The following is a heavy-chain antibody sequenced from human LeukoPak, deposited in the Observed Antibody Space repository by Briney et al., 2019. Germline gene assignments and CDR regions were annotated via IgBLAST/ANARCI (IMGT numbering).Heavy chain of an antibody. V-gene: IGHV4-59*01. CDR1: GDSLTSYY. D-gene: IGHD2-21*02. Sequence: SETLSLTCTVSGDSLTSYYWSWIRQSPGKGLEWIGDIYYSGSTNYNPSLKSRVTISVDTSKNQFSLKLSSVTAADTAVYYCARVMKDLAYCGGDCYSFDYWGQGPLVTVSS. J-gene: IGHJ4*02. CDR2: IYYSGST. CDR3: ARVMKDLAYCGGDCYSFDY.